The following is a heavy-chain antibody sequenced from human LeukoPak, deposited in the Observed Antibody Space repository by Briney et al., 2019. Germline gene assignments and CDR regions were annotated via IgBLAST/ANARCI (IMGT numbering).Heavy chain of an antibody. V-gene: IGHV1-3*01. D-gene: IGHD3-22*01. Sequence: GASVKVTCKASGYTFTSYAMHWVRQAPGQGLEWMGWINAGNGNTKYSQKFQGRVTITRDTSASTAYMELSSLRSEDTAVYYCARDHPAYYDSSGYYQTTNYFDYWGQGTLVTVSS. CDR3: ARDHPAYYDSSGYYQTTNYFDY. CDR1: GYTFTSYA. J-gene: IGHJ4*02. CDR2: INAGNGNT.